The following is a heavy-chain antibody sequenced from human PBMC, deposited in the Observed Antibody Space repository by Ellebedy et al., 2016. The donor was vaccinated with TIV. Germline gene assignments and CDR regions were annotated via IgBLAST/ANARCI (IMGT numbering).Heavy chain of an antibody. V-gene: IGHV1-46*01. Sequence: ASVKVSCKASGYTFTSYFLYWVRQAPGQGLEWMGIINPTSGNSNFAQKFQGRVTVTRDTSTSTVYMELSSLRSEDTAVYYCARGDNYFYDSSGYYYSDWGQGTLVTVSS. J-gene: IGHJ4*02. CDR2: INPTSGNS. CDR1: GYTFTSYF. CDR3: ARGDNYFYDSSGYYYSD. D-gene: IGHD3-22*01.